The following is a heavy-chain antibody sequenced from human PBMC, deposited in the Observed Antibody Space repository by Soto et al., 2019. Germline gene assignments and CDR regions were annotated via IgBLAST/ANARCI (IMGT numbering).Heavy chain of an antibody. CDR1: GFTFSNYI. V-gene: IGHV3-30-3*01. D-gene: IGHD3-22*01. Sequence: PGGSLRLSCAASGFTFSNYIMHWVRQAPGKGLEWVAIILHDGNNKYYADSVKGRFTISRDNSKNSLYLQMNSLRDEDTAVYYCARDLHYDSSGYYIHYYYGMDVWGQGTTVTVSS. CDR3: ARDLHYDSSGYYIHYYYGMDV. J-gene: IGHJ6*02. CDR2: ILHDGNNK.